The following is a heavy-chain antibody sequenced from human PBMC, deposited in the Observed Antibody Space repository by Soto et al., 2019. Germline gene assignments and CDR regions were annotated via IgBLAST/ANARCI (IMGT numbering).Heavy chain of an antibody. D-gene: IGHD3-10*01. V-gene: IGHV4-31*03. CDR2: IYYSGST. CDR3: ARDYGSGSYGMVWFDP. J-gene: IGHJ5*02. CDR1: GGSISSGGYY. Sequence: SETLSLTCTVSGGSISSGGYYWSWIRQHPGKGLEWIGYIYYSGSTYYNPSLKSRVTISVDTSKNQFSLKLSSVTAADTAVYYCARDYGSGSYGMVWFDPWGQGTLVTRLL.